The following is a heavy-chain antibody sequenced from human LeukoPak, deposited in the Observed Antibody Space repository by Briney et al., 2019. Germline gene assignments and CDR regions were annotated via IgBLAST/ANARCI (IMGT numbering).Heavy chain of an antibody. CDR1: GFTFSNYG. Sequence: GGSLRLSCAASGFTFSNYGMHWVRQAPGKGLEWVSFIRYDGSNKYYADSVKGRFTISRDNSKNTLYLQMNSLRAEDTAVYYCAKASIAAPSGYYYYYMDVWGKGTTVTVSS. J-gene: IGHJ6*03. V-gene: IGHV3-30*02. D-gene: IGHD6-6*01. CDR3: AKASIAAPSGYYYYYMDV. CDR2: IRYDGSNK.